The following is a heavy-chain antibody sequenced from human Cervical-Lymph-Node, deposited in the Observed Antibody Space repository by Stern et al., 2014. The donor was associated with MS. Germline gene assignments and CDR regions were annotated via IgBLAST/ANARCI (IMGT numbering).Heavy chain of an antibody. CDR3: AKDQPNFNFWSGYASPLDS. Sequence: VQLVVSGGGVVQPGGSLRLSCAASGFSFKNYAMHWVRQSPGKGLEWVAVLSFDGNKKQDGDSVKGRFTISRDNSKNTLYLQMNNLRVEDTAVYYCAKDQPNFNFWSGYASPLDSWGQGDLLTVSS. CDR2: LSFDGNKK. CDR1: GFSFKNYA. J-gene: IGHJ4*02. D-gene: IGHD3-3*01. V-gene: IGHV3-30*18.